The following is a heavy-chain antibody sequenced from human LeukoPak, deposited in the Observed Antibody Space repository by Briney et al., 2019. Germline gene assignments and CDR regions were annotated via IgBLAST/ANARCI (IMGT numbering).Heavy chain of an antibody. CDR2: ISYDGSNK. D-gene: IGHD2-2*01. CDR1: GFTFSKNG. J-gene: IGHJ5*02. V-gene: IGHV3-30*03. Sequence: GGSLRLSCAASGFTFSKNGMHWVRQAPGKGLEWVAAISYDGSNKYYADSVKGRFTISRDNSKNTLNLQMNSLRAEDTAVYYCARDPCGSTTCYLKSWGQGTLVTVSS. CDR3: ARDPCGSTTCYLKS.